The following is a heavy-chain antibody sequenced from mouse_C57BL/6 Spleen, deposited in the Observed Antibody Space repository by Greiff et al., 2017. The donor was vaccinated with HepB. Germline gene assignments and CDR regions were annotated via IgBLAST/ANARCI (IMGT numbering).Heavy chain of an antibody. V-gene: IGHV10-1*01. CDR1: GFSFNTYA. D-gene: IGHD2-4*01. J-gene: IGHJ1*03. Sequence: EVQLVESGGGLVQPKGSLKLSCAASGFSFNTYAMNWVRQAPGKGLEWVARIRSKSNNYATYYADSVKDRFTISRDDSESMLYLQMNNLKTEDTAMYYCVRYYDYEDWYFDVWGTGTTVTVSS. CDR3: VRYYDYEDWYFDV. CDR2: IRSKSNNYAT.